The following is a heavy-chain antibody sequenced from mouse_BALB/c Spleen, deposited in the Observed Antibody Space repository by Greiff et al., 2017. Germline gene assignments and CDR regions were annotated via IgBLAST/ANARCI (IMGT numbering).Heavy chain of an antibody. CDR2: ISNGGGST. CDR3: ARHEYGNSYYFDY. V-gene: IGHV5-12-2*01. Sequence: EVNLVESGGGLVQPGGSLKLSCAASGFTFSSYTMSWVRQTPEKRLEWVAYISNGGGSTYYPDTVKGRFTISRDNAKNTLYLQMSSLKSEDTAMYYCARHEYGNSYYFDYWGQGTTLTVSS. CDR1: GFTFSSYT. J-gene: IGHJ2*01. D-gene: IGHD2-10*02.